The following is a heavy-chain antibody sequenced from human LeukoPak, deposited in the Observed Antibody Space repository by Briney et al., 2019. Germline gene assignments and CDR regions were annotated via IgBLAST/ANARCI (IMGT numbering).Heavy chain of an antibody. CDR1: GGSFTGYY. CDR3: ASSYYDTGGFSPFDY. V-gene: IGHV4-34*01. CDR2: INDSGNT. J-gene: IGHJ4*02. Sequence: SETLSLTCAVYGGSFTGYYWSWIRQSSGKRLDWIGQINDSGNTNCNPSLRSRVTMSVDTSKKQVSLHLSSVTAADTAVYYCASSYYDTGGFSPFDYWGRGTLVIVSS. D-gene: IGHD2-8*02.